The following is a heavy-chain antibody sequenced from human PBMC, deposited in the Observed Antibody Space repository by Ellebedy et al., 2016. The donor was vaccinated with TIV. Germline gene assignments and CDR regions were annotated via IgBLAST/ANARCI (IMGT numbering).Heavy chain of an antibody. CDR3: AGRFPNDFYMNV. J-gene: IGHJ6*03. Sequence: SETLSLXCTVSGGSISGSDSYWGWIRQSPEKGLEWIGTIYYTGSTLYNPSLKSRVTISVDTSKNHFSLKLTSVTAADTAVYFCAGRFPNDFYMNVWGKGTTVTVSS. CDR2: IYYTGST. V-gene: IGHV4-39*07. D-gene: IGHD1-1*01. CDR1: GGSISGSDSY.